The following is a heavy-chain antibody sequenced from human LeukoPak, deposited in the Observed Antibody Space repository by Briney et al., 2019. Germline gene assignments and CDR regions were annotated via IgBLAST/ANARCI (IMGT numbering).Heavy chain of an antibody. J-gene: IGHJ4*02. CDR1: GFTFSSYA. D-gene: IGHD3-10*01. Sequence: GGSLRLSCAASGFTFSSYAMSWVRQAPGKGLEWVSAISGSGGSTYYADSVKGRFTISRDNSKNTLYLQMNSLRAEDTAVYYCARSPRYGSGSFPFFFYYWGQGTLVTVSS. V-gene: IGHV3-23*01. CDR2: ISGSGGST. CDR3: ARSPRYGSGSFPFFFYY.